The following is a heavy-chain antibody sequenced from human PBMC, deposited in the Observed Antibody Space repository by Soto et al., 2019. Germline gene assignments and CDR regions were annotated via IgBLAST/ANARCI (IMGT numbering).Heavy chain of an antibody. CDR2: TYYRSKWYN. V-gene: IGHV6-1*01. CDR1: GDSVSSNSAA. CDR3: ARDGTITMVRGVIVYFDY. Sequence: SQTLSLTCAIFGDSVSSNSAAWNWIRQSPSRGLEWLGRTYYRSKWYNDYAVSVKSRITINPDTSKNQFSLQLNSVTPEDTAVYYCARDGTITMVRGVIVYFDYWGQGTLVTVSS. D-gene: IGHD3-10*01. J-gene: IGHJ4*02.